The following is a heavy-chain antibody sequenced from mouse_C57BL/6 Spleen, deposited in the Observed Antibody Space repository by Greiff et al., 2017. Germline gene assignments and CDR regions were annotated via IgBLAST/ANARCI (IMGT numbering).Heavy chain of an antibody. J-gene: IGHJ4*01. V-gene: IGHV1-55*01. D-gene: IGHD3-3*01. Sequence: VQLQQPGAELVKPGASVKMSCKASGYTFTSYWLTWVKQRPGQGLEWIGDIYPGSGSTNYNGKFKSKATLTADTSSSTAYMQLSSLTSEDSAVYYCARLGQGYYAMGYWGQGATVTVAT. CDR2: IYPGSGST. CDR3: ARLGQGYYAMGY. CDR1: GYTFTSYW.